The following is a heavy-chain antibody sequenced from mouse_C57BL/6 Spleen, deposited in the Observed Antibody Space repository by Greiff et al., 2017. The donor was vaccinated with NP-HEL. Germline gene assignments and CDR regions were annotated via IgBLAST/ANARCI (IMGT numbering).Heavy chain of an antibody. J-gene: IGHJ1*03. V-gene: IGHV1-69*01. CDR1: GYTFTSYW. CDR3: ARRDYWYFDV. CDR2: IDPSDSYT. Sequence: QVQLQQPGAELVMPGASVKLSCKASGYTFTSYWMHWVKQRPGQGLEWIGEIDPSDSYTNYNQKFKGKSTLTVDKSSSTAYMQLSSLTSEDSAVYYCARRDYWYFDVWGTGTTVTVSS.